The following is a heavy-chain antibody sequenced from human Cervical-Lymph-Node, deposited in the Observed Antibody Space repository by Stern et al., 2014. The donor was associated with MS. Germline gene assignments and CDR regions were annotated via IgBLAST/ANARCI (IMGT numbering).Heavy chain of an antibody. Sequence: ELQLVESGGGLVQPGGSLRLSCAASGVTFNNYAMNWVRQAPGKGLEWVSAISPGGTYTYYADSVKGRFTISRDNSTNTVYLQMNSLRAEDSAVYYCAKDRRGDWGQGTLVTVSS. V-gene: IGHV3-23*04. CDR1: GVTFNNYA. D-gene: IGHD3-10*01. J-gene: IGHJ4*02. CDR2: ISPGGTYT. CDR3: AKDRRGD.